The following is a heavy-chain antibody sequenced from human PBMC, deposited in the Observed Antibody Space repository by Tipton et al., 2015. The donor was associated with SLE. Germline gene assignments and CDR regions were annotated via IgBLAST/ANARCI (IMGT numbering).Heavy chain of an antibody. J-gene: IGHJ3*02. V-gene: IGHV3-30*04. Sequence: SLRLSCAASGFTFSSYAMHWVRQAPGKGLEWVAVISYDGSNKYYADSVKGRFTISRDNSKNTLYLQMNSLRAEDTAVYYCASSMIVVLAAFDIWGQGTMATVSS. CDR1: GFTFSSYA. CDR3: ASSMIVVLAAFDI. CDR2: ISYDGSNK. D-gene: IGHD3-22*01.